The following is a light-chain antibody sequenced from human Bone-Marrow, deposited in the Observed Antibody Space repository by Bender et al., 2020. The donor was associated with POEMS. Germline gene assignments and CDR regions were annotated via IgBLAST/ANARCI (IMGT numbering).Light chain of an antibody. J-gene: IGLJ1*01. CDR2: EVS. Sequence: QSALTQPASVSGSPGQSITISCTGTSSDVGSYSHVSWYQQCPGEAPKLLIYEVSKRPSGVSNRFSGSKSDNTASLTISGLQAEDEADYYCCSYTTATTYVFGTGTTVTVL. V-gene: IGLV2-23*02. CDR1: SSDVGSYSH. CDR3: CSYTTATTYV.